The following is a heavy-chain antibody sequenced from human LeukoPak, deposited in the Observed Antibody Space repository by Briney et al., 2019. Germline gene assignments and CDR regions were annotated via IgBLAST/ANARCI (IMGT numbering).Heavy chain of an antibody. CDR3: AKDSRWRSLGLPDY. J-gene: IGHJ4*02. CDR1: GFTFSSYW. CDR2: IKQDGSEK. V-gene: IGHV3-7*01. D-gene: IGHD3-16*01. Sequence: GGSLRLSCAASGFTFSSYWMSWVRQAPGKGLEWVANIKQDGSEKYYADSVKGRFTISRDNSKNTLYLQMNSLRAEDTAVYYCAKDSRWRSLGLPDYWGQGTLVTVSS.